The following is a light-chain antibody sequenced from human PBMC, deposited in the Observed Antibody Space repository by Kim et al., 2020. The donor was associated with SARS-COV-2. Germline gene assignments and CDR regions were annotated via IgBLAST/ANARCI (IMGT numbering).Light chain of an antibody. CDR3: QTWGTGIGV. CDR2: LNSDGSH. Sequence: QLVLTQSPSASASLGASVKLTCTLSSGHSSYTIAWHQQQPGKGPRYSMKLNSDGSHSKGDEIPDRFSGSSSGPERYLTISSLQSEDEGDYYCQTWGTGIGVFGGGTQLSVL. J-gene: IGLJ2*01. V-gene: IGLV4-69*01. CDR1: SGHSSYT.